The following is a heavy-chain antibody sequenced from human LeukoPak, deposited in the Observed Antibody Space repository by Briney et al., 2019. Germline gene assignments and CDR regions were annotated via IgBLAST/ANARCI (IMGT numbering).Heavy chain of an antibody. CDR2: INPNSGGT. CDR1: GYTFSGYY. CDR3: ARDTRQWDYDFWSGYYTL. V-gene: IGHV1-2*02. J-gene: IGHJ4*02. D-gene: IGHD3-3*01. Sequence: ASVKVSCKASGYTFSGYYMHWVRQAPGQGLEWMGWINPNSGGTNYAQKFQGRVTMTRDTSISTAYMELSRLRSDDTAVYYCARDTRQWDYDFWSGYYTLWGQGTLVTVSS.